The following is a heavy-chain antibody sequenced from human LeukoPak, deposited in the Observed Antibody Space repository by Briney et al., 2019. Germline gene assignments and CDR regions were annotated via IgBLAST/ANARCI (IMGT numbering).Heavy chain of an antibody. Sequence: SETLSLTCTVSGGSISSSNWWNWVRQPPGKGLEWIGEIHHSGRTNYNPPLKSRVTISVDKSKNQFSLKLSSVTAADTAVYYCARLRGFGADYYYYYMDVWGKGTTVAVSS. J-gene: IGHJ6*03. D-gene: IGHD3-10*01. V-gene: IGHV4-4*02. CDR1: GGSISSSNW. CDR3: ARLRGFGADYYYYYMDV. CDR2: IHHSGRT.